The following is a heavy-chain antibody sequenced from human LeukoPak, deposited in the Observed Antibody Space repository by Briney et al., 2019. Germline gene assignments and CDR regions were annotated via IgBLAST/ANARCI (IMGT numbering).Heavy chain of an antibody. V-gene: IGHV4-34*01. J-gene: IGHJ5*02. D-gene: IGHD3-10*01. Sequence: PSETLSLTCAVYGGSFSGYYWSWIRQPPGKGLEWIGEINHSGSTNYNPSLKSRVTISVDTSKNQFSLKLSSVTAADTAVYYCARDSRLTMAANWFDPWGQGTLVTVSS. CDR2: INHSGST. CDR1: GGSFSGYY. CDR3: ARDSRLTMAANWFDP.